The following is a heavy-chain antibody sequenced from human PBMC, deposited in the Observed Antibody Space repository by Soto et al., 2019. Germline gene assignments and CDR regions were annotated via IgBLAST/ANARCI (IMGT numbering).Heavy chain of an antibody. Sequence: ASVKVSCKASGYTFTSYGISWVRQAPGQGLEWMGWISAYNGNTNYAQKLQGRVTMTTDTPTSTAYMELRSLRSDDTAVYYCARVYCSSTSCHGWFDPWGQGTLVTVSS. D-gene: IGHD2-2*01. CDR3: ARVYCSSTSCHGWFDP. CDR2: ISAYNGNT. V-gene: IGHV1-18*01. J-gene: IGHJ5*02. CDR1: GYTFTSYG.